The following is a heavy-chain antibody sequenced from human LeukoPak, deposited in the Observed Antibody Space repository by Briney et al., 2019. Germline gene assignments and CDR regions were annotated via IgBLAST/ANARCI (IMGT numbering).Heavy chain of an antibody. CDR1: GFIFSSYA. D-gene: IGHD3-3*01. CDR2: ISYDGSNK. J-gene: IGHJ4*02. Sequence: GGSLRLSCAASGFIFSSYAMHWVRQAPGKGLEWVAIISYDGSNKYYADSVKGRFTISRDNSKNTLYLQMNSLRAEDTAVYYCARDRDNYDFWSGPIDYWGQGTLVTVSS. V-gene: IGHV3-30-3*01. CDR3: ARDRDNYDFWSGPIDY.